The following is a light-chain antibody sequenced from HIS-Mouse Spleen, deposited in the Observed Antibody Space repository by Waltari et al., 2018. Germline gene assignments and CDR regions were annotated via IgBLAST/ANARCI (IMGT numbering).Light chain of an antibody. Sequence: QSVLTQPPSASGTPGQRVTISCSGSSSNIGSNYVYWYQQLPGTAPQPLIYRNNRRPSGVPDRCAGSKSGPSASLAISALRSEDEADYYCAAWDDSLSGPVFGGGTKLTVL. V-gene: IGLV1-47*01. CDR1: SSNIGSNY. CDR2: RNN. CDR3: AAWDDSLSGPV. J-gene: IGLJ2*01.